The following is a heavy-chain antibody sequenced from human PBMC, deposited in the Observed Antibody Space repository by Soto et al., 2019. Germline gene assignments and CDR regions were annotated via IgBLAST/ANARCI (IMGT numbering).Heavy chain of an antibody. CDR1: GGSISSSSYY. Sequence: QLQLQESGPGLVKPSETLSLTCTVSGGSISSSSYYWGWIRQPPGKGLEWIGSIYYSGSTYYNPSLNSRVTISVDTSKNRFSRDLSSVTAADTAVYYCASPPDCSSTSCDVGGVFDIWGQGTMVTVSS. CDR3: ASPPDCSSTSCDVGGVFDI. J-gene: IGHJ3*02. CDR2: IYYSGST. V-gene: IGHV4-39*01. D-gene: IGHD2-2*01.